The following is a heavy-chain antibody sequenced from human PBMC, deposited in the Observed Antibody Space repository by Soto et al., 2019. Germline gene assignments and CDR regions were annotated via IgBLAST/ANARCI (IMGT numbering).Heavy chain of an antibody. CDR3: TRAHILCRGSYSTYDYCPLDV. CDR2: ISGSDGST. J-gene: IGHJ6*02. D-gene: IGHD1-26*01. V-gene: IGHV3-23*01. Sequence: GGSLRLSCAASGFMFNTYALSWVRQAPGRGPEWVLVISGSDGSTSYADSVKGRFTISRDNSRNTLYLQMNSLRPEDTAVYYCTRAHILCRGSYSTYDYCPLDVWGQGTTVTVSS. CDR1: GFMFNTYA.